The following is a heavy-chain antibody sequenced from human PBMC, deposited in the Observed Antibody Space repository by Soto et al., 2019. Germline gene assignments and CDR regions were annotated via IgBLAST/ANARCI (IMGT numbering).Heavy chain of an antibody. CDR1: GFTFSSYW. J-gene: IGHJ4*02. D-gene: IGHD6-19*01. Sequence: EVQLVESGGGLVQPGGSLRLSCAASGFTFSSYWMHWVRQVPGKGLVWVPRIHFDGSTTHYADSVKGRFTISRDNAKNTLSRQMNSLRAEDTAVYYCARDAYISGYYQLDYWGQGNLVTVSS. CDR3: ARDAYISGYYQLDY. CDR2: IHFDGSTT. V-gene: IGHV3-74*01.